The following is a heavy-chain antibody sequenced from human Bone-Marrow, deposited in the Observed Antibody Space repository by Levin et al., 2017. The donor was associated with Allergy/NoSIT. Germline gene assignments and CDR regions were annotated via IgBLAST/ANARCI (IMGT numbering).Heavy chain of an antibody. CDR2: MSGSGAST. CDR3: AKGQGYHLGLFDS. J-gene: IGHJ4*02. D-gene: IGHD2-2*01. CDR1: GFSFTSHA. V-gene: IGHV3-23*01. Sequence: GGSLRLSCVGTGFSFTSHALSWVRQAPGKGLEWVAVMSGSGASTYYAESVKGRFTISRDNDQNTVHLHMNSLKAEDTAVYYCAKGQGYHLGLFDSWGQGTLVTVSS.